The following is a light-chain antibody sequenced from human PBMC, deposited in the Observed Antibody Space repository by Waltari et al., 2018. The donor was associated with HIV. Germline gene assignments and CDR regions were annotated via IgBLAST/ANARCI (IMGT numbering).Light chain of an antibody. J-gene: IGKJ1*01. CDR3: QQYSSSPWT. CDR1: QSVLYSSNNKNY. Sequence: DIVMTQSPDTLAVSLGERATINCKSSQSVLYSSNNKNYLAWYQQKPGQPPKLLIYWASTRESGVPDRFSGSGSGTDFTLTISSLQAYDVAVYYCQQYSSSPWTFGQGPKVEIK. CDR2: WAS. V-gene: IGKV4-1*01.